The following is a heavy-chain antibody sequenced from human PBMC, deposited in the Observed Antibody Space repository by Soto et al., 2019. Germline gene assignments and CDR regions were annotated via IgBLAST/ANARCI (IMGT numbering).Heavy chain of an antibody. Sequence: SETLSLTCTVSGGSISSGGYYWSWIRQHPGKGLEWIGYIYYSGSTYYNPSLKSRVTISVDTSKNQFSLKLSSVTAADTAVYYCARDITIFGVALDPWGQGTLVTVSS. V-gene: IGHV4-31*03. J-gene: IGHJ5*02. D-gene: IGHD3-3*01. CDR3: ARDITIFGVALDP. CDR2: IYYSGST. CDR1: GGSISSGGYY.